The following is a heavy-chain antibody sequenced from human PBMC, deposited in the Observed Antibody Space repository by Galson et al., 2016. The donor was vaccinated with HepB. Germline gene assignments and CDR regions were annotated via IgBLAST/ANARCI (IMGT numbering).Heavy chain of an antibody. Sequence: SETLSLTCTVSGGSISGFSWSWIRQPPGKGLEWIGYISYSGSANYNPSLQSRVTISVDTSNNQVPLNLNSVTAADTAVYFCARHRVEWLPGPDNWFNPWGQGTLVTVSS. CDR1: GGSISGFS. J-gene: IGHJ5*02. CDR2: ISYSGSA. D-gene: IGHD3-3*01. CDR3: ARHRVEWLPGPDNWFNP. V-gene: IGHV4-59*01.